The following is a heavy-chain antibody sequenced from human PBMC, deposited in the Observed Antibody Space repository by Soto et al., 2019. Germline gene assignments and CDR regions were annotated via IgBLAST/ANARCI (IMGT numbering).Heavy chain of an antibody. D-gene: IGHD3-10*01. CDR1: GYTFTGYY. V-gene: IGHV1-2*02. J-gene: IGHJ5*02. Sequence: GASVKVSCKASGYTFTGYYMHWVRQAPGQGLEWMGWINPNSGGTNYAQKFQGRVTMTRDTSIGTAYMELSRLRSDGTAVYYCARGGYYGSGSYYNHWGQGTLVTVSS. CDR3: ARGGYYGSGSYYNH. CDR2: INPNSGGT.